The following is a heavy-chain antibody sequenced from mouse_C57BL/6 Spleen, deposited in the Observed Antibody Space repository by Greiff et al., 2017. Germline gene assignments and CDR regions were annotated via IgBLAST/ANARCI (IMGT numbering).Heavy chain of an antibody. CDR3: ARSGDGYYKGGYYFAY. CDR1: GYTFTSYW. Sequence: QVQLQQPGAELVKPGASVKLSCKASGYTFTSYWMHWVKQRPGQGLEWIGMIHPNSGSTNYNEKFKSKATLTVDKSSSTAYMQLSSLTSEDSAVFYGARSGDGYYKGGYYFAYWGQGTTLTVSA. CDR2: IHPNSGST. D-gene: IGHD2-3*01. V-gene: IGHV1-64*01. J-gene: IGHJ2*01.